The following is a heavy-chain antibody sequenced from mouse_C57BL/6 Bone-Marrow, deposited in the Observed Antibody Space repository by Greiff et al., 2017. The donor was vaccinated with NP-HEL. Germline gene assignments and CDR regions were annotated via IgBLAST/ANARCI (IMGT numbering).Heavy chain of an antibody. D-gene: IGHD1-1*01. CDR2: INSDGSAI. Sequence: EVKLVETGGGLVQPGGSRGLSCEGSGFTFSGFWMSWVRQTPGKTLEWIGDINSDGSAINYSPSLKDRFTIFRDNDKSTLYLQMSNVRSEDTATYFCMRYGSSYWYFDVWGTGTTVTVSA. J-gene: IGHJ1*03. V-gene: IGHV11-2*01. CDR1: GFTFSGFW. CDR3: MRYGSSYWYFDV.